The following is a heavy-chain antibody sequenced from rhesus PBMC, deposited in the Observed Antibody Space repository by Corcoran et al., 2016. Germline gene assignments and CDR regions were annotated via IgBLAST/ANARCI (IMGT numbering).Heavy chain of an antibody. J-gene: IGHJ5-1*01. D-gene: IGHD3-9*01. CDR2: INGYSGIT. CDR3: TSPVRYRFDV. Sequence: QVQLQESGPGLVKPSETLSRTCAVSGGSFRSSWWNWIRPPPGKGLEWIGEINGYSGITNYTPSLQSRVTISMDVSKNQFSLRLTSVTAADTAVYYCTSPVRYRFDVWGPGVLVSVSS. V-gene: IGHV4-80*01. CDR1: GGSFRSSW.